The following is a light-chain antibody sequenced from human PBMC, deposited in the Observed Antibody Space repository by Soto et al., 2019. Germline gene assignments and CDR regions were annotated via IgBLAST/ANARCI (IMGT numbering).Light chain of an antibody. Sequence: EIVLTQSPATLSLSPGERATLSCRASQSVSSYLAWYQQKPDRAPWLLIYDASNRATGIPARFSGSGSGTDFTLTISSLEPEDFAVYYCQQRSNWPHTFGPGTKVDIK. CDR1: QSVSSY. CDR3: QQRSNWPHT. V-gene: IGKV3-11*01. CDR2: DAS. J-gene: IGKJ3*01.